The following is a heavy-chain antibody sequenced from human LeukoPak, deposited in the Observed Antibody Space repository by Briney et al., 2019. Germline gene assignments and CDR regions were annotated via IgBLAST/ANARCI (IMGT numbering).Heavy chain of an antibody. CDR2: ISYDGSNK. CDR1: GFTFSSYA. Sequence: GGSLRLSCAASGFTFSSYAMHWVRQAPGKGLEWVAVISYDGSNKYYADSVKGRFTISRDNSKNTLYLQMNSLRAEDTAVYYYAKVASSGYDWGQGTLVTVSS. CDR3: AKVASSGYD. V-gene: IGHV3-30-3*01. J-gene: IGHJ4*02. D-gene: IGHD3-22*01.